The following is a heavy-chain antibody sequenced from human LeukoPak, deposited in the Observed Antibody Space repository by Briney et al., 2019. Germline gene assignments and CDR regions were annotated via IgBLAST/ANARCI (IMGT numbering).Heavy chain of an antibody. J-gene: IGHJ4*02. CDR1: GGSISSGGYS. Sequence: SQTLSLTCAVSGGSISSGGYSWSWIRQPPGKGLEWIGYIYHSGSTYYNPSLKSRVTISVDTSKNQFSLKLSSVTAADTAVYYCARVTFSRYGDYEDYWGQGTLVTVSS. CDR3: ARVTFSRYGDYEDY. CDR2: IYHSGST. D-gene: IGHD4-17*01. V-gene: IGHV4-30-2*01.